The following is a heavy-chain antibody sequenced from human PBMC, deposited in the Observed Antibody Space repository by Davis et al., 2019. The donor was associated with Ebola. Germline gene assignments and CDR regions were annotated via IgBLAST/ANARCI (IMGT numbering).Heavy chain of an antibody. CDR3: ARGLRGYSYGLSY. D-gene: IGHD5-18*01. V-gene: IGHV4-59*12. Sequence: PSETLSLTCTVSGGSISSYYWSWIRQPPGKVLEWIRYIYYSGSTNYNPSLKSRFTISVDTSKNQFSLKLSSVTAADTAVYYCARGLRGYSYGLSYWGQGTLVTVSS. CDR1: GGSISSYY. J-gene: IGHJ4*02. CDR2: IYYSGST.